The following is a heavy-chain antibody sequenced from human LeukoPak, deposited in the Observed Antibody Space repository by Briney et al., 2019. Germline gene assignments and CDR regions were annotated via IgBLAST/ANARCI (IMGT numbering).Heavy chain of an antibody. Sequence: PGGSLRLSCAASGFTFSSYGMHWVRQAPGKGLEWVAVIWYDGSNKYYADSVKGRFTISRDNSKNTLYLQMNSLRAEDTAVYYCARATWNRAYCGGDCSLDYWGQGTLVTVSS. CDR2: IWYDGSNK. CDR1: GFTFSSYG. J-gene: IGHJ4*02. CDR3: ARATWNRAYCGGDCSLDY. D-gene: IGHD2-21*02. V-gene: IGHV3-33*01.